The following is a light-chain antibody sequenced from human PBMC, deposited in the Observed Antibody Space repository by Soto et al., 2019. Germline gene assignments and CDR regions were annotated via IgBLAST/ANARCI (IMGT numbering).Light chain of an antibody. CDR2: YDS. J-gene: IGLJ2*01. CDR1: NIGSKD. CDR3: QVWDTSGDQAA. Sequence: SSELTQPPSVSVAPGKTARITCGGNNIGSKDVHWYQQKGGQAPVLVIYYDSDRPSGIPERFSGSNSGNTATLTISRVEAGDEADYYCQVWDTSGDQAAFGGGTKLTVL. V-gene: IGLV3-21*04.